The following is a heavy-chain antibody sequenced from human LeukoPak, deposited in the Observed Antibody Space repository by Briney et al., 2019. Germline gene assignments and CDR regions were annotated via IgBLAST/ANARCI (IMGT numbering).Heavy chain of an antibody. Sequence: GGSLRLSCAASGFTFSSWVRQAPGKGLEWVANIKQDGSEKYYVDSVKGRFTISRDNAKNSLYLQMNSLRAEDTAVYYCARVPFGGVIVDLDYWGQGTLVTVSS. CDR3: ARVPFGGVIVDLDY. CDR2: IKQDGSEK. J-gene: IGHJ4*02. CDR1: GFTFSS. V-gene: IGHV3-7*01. D-gene: IGHD3-16*02.